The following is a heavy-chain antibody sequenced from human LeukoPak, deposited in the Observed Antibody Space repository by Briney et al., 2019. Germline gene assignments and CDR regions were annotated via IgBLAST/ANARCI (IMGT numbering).Heavy chain of an antibody. D-gene: IGHD3-10*01. V-gene: IGHV3-30*18. CDR1: GFTFSSYG. CDR3: AKADMGYMVRGTNYYYYYGMDV. J-gene: IGHJ6*02. Sequence: GRSLRLSCAASGFTFSSYGMHWVRQAPGKGLEWVAVISYDGSNKYYADSAKGRFTISRDNSKNTLYLQMNSLRAEDTAVYYCAKADMGYMVRGTNYYYYYGMDVWGQGTTVTVSS. CDR2: ISYDGSNK.